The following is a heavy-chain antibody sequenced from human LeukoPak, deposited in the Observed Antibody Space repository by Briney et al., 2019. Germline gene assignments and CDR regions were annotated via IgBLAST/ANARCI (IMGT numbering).Heavy chain of an antibody. J-gene: IGHJ4*02. Sequence: PGGSLRLSCAASGFTFSSSRMNWIRQAPGKGLEWLLYISSGGSTIYYADSVKGRFTISRDNAKNTLYLQMNSLRAEDTAVYYCAREYGSSRYFDYWGQGTPVTVSS. CDR2: ISSGGSTI. CDR3: AREYGSSRYFDY. D-gene: IGHD2-15*01. V-gene: IGHV3-48*04. CDR1: GFTFSSSR.